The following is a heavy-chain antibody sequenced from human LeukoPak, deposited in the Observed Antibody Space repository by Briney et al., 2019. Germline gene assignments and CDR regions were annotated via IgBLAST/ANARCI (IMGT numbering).Heavy chain of an antibody. J-gene: IGHJ4*02. CDR2: TLYDGTTK. V-gene: IGHV3-30*03. Sequence: GGSLRLSCAASGFTFSSYWMHWVRQAPGKGLEWVAVTLYDGTTKYYADSVKGRFTMSRDNSKNTVHLQINSLRAEDTAVYYCARDPRGPTGYDSSGRDSFDYWGQGILVTVSS. D-gene: IGHD3-22*01. CDR3: ARDPRGPTGYDSSGRDSFDY. CDR1: GFTFSSYW.